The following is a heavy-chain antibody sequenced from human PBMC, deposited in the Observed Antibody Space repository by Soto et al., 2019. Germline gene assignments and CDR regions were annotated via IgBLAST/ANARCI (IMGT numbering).Heavy chain of an antibody. CDR3: ARDSDSSGWYAYWYFDL. V-gene: IGHV3-48*02. J-gene: IGHJ2*01. CDR1: GFTFSSYS. Sequence: GGSLRLSCAASGFTFSSYSMNWVRQAPGKGLEWVSYISSSSSSTIYYADSVKGRFTISRDNAKNSLYLQMNSLRDEDTAVYYCARDSDSSGWYAYWYFDLWGRGTLVTVSS. D-gene: IGHD6-19*01. CDR2: ISSSSSSTI.